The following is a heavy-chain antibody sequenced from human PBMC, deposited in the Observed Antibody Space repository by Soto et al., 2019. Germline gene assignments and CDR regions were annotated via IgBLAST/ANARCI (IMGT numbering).Heavy chain of an antibody. CDR2: INPSGDDI. V-gene: IGHV1-46*01. D-gene: IGHD3-16*01. Sequence: QVQLVQSGAEVKKPGASVQVSCKASGYISIKYCMYWVRQAPGQGLEWMGRINPSGDDITYAQTFPGRVTITRDTSTSTVYMELSSLRSEDPAVYYCVSDGTATYTGFDYWAQGTLVTVSS. CDR1: GYISIKYC. CDR3: VSDGTATYTGFDY. J-gene: IGHJ4*02.